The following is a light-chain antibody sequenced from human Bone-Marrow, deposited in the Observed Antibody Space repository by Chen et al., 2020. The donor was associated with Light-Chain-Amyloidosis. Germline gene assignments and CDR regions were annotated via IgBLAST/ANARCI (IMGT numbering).Light chain of an antibody. Sequence: QSALTQPASVSGSPGQSITISCTGTSSDVGGANHVSWYQQHPDKAPKLMIYEVTNRPSWVPDRFSGSKSDNTASLTISGLQTEDEADYFCSSYTSTSTLVFGGGTRVTVL. J-gene: IGLJ1*01. CDR3: SSYTSTSTLV. CDR2: EVT. CDR1: SSDVGGANH. V-gene: IGLV2-14*01.